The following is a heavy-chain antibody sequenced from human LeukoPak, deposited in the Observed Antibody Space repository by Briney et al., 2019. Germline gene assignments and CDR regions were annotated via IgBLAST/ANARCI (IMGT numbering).Heavy chain of an antibody. J-gene: IGHJ4*02. CDR2: IIPILGIA. CDR3: ARDSGGYCSSTSCYPLTDY. D-gene: IGHD2-2*01. CDR1: GGTLSSYT. Sequence: SVKVSCKASGGTLSSYTISWVRQAPGQGLEWMGRIIPILGIANYAQKFQGRVTITADKSTSTAYMELSSLRSEDTAVYYCARDSGGYCSSTSCYPLTDYWGQRTLVTVSS. V-gene: IGHV1-69*04.